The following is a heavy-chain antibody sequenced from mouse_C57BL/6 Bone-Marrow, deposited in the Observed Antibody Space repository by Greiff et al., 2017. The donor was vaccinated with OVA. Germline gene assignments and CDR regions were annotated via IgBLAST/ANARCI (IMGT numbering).Heavy chain of an antibody. Sequence: EVQLQESGGGLVKPGGSLKLSCAASGFTFSSYAMSWVRQTPEKRLEWVATISDGGSYTYYPDNVKGRFTISRDNAKNNLYLQMSHLKSEDTAMYYCATYYGNYFRGYFDVWGTGTTVTVSS. CDR1: GFTFSSYA. J-gene: IGHJ1*03. CDR2: ISDGGSYT. D-gene: IGHD2-10*01. CDR3: ATYYGNYFRGYFDV. V-gene: IGHV5-4*01.